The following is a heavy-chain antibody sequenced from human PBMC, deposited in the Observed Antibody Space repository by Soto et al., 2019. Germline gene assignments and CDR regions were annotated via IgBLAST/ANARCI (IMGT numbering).Heavy chain of an antibody. V-gene: IGHV4-34*01. CDR2: INHSGST. CDR3: ARGSRADP. CDR1: GGSFSGYY. Sequence: QVQLQQWGAGLLKPSETLSLTCAVYGGSFSGYYWSWIRQPPGKGLEWIGEINHSGSTNYNPSLKSRVTISVDTSKNQFSLKLSSVTAADTAVYYCARGSRADPWGQGTLVTVSS. J-gene: IGHJ5*02.